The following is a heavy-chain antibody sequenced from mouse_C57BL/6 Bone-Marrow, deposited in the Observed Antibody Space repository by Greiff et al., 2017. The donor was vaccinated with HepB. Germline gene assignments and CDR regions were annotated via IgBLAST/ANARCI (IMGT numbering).Heavy chain of an antibody. CDR1: GYTFTSYG. CDR3: AREETVPWYIDV. V-gene: IGHV1-81*01. D-gene: IGHD1-1*01. CDR2: IYPRSGNT. J-gene: IGHJ1*03. Sequence: VKLMESGAELARPGASVKLSCKASGYTFTSYGISWVKQRTGQGLEWIGEIYPRSGNTYYNEKFKGKATLTADKSSSTAYMELRSLTSEDSAVYFCAREETVPWYIDVWGTGTTVTVSS.